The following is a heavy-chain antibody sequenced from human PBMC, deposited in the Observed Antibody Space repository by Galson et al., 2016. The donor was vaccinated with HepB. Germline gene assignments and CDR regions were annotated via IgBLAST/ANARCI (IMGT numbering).Heavy chain of an antibody. J-gene: IGHJ4*02. Sequence: SLRLSCAASEFTFDNCPLHWVRQAPGKGPEWVAVLSHDGVTKFYADSVRARFTISRDKSKTTVYLQMDGLSAEDTAVYYCAREWELGGYFDYWGQGTLVTVSS. V-gene: IGHV3-30-3*01. D-gene: IGHD1-26*01. CDR2: LSHDGVTK. CDR1: EFTFDNCP. CDR3: AREWELGGYFDY.